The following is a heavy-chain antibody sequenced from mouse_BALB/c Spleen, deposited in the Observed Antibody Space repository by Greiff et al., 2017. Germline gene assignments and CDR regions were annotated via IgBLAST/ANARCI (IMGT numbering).Heavy chain of an antibody. CDR1: GFTFSSYT. D-gene: IGHD1-1*02. J-gene: IGHJ4*01. CDR3: ARLWGAMDY. V-gene: IGHV5-12-2*01. Sequence: DVMLVESGGGLVQPGGSLKLSCAASGFTFSSYTMSWVRQTPEKRLEWVAYISNGGGSTYYPDTVKGRFTISRDNAKNTLYLQMSSLKSEDTAMYYCARLWGAMDYWGQGTSVTVSS. CDR2: ISNGGGST.